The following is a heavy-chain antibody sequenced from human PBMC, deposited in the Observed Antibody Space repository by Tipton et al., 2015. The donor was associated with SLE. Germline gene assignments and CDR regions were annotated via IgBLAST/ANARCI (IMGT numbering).Heavy chain of an antibody. J-gene: IGHJ5*01. Sequence: LRLSCTVSGGSISSTSYYWGWIRQPPGKGLEWIGSIYYSGSTYYNPSLQSRVTIFVDKSKNQFSLKMMSVTAADTAVYYCARHFDCWGQGTLVTVSS. CDR2: IYYSGST. CDR1: GGSISSTSYY. CDR3: ARHFDC. V-gene: IGHV4-39*01.